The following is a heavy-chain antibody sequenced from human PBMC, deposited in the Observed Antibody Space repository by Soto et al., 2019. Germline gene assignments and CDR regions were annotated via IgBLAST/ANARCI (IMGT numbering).Heavy chain of an antibody. CDR2: MYFNEST. CDR1: GGSISSYF. CDR3: ARDQKEAFDI. Sequence: SETLSLTCTVSGGSISSYFLNWIRQAPGKGLEWIGYMYFNESTNYNPSLKSRVTISLDTSKSLFSLKLNSVTAADTAVYYCARDQKEAFDIWGQGTLVNVSS. V-gene: IGHV4-59*01. J-gene: IGHJ3*02.